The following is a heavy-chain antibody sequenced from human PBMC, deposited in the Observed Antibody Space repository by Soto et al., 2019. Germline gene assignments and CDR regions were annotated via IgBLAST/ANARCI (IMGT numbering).Heavy chain of an antibody. J-gene: IGHJ4*02. CDR2: ISYDGSNK. V-gene: IGHV3-30-3*01. CDR1: GFTFSSYA. D-gene: IGHD2-15*01. CDR3: ARVGGCSGGSCSDY. Sequence: QVQLVESGGGVVQPGRSLRLSCAASGFTFSSYAMHWVRQAPGKGLEWVAVISYDGSNKYYADSVKGRFTISRDNSKNTLYLQMNSLRAEDTAVYYCARVGGCSGGSCSDYWGQGTLVTVSS.